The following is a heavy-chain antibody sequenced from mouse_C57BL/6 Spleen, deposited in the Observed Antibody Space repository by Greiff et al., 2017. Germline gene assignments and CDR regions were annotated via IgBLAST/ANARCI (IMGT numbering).Heavy chain of an antibody. D-gene: IGHD3-3*01. J-gene: IGHJ3*01. CDR3: AGGVSGQGPCFAY. CDR2: IDPSASYT. CDR1: GYTFTSYW. V-gene: IGHV1-69*01. Sequence: VQLQQPGAELVMPGASVKLSCKASGYTFTSYWMHWVKQRPGQGLEWIGEIDPSASYTNYNQKFKGKSTLTVDKSSSTAYMQLSSLTSEDSAVYYCAGGVSGQGPCFAYWGQGTLVTVSA.